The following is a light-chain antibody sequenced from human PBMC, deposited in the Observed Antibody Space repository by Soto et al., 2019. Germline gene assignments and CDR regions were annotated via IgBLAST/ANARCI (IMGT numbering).Light chain of an antibody. CDR3: QQRSKLT. Sequence: EIVMTQSPSTLSVSPGERATLSCRASQSVSSSLAWYQQKPGQAPRLLIYDASNRATGIPARFSGSGSGTDFTLTISSLEPEDFAVYYCQQRSKLTFGGGTKVDI. CDR2: DAS. J-gene: IGKJ4*01. V-gene: IGKV3-11*01. CDR1: QSVSSS.